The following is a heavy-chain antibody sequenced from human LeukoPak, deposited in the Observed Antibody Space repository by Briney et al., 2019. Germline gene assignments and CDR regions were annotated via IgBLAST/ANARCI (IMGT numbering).Heavy chain of an antibody. CDR3: ARGVSGWTTDMTTEYWFDP. D-gene: IGHD4-17*01. CDR2: IKQDGSEK. V-gene: IGHV3-7*01. CDR1: GFTFSSYW. Sequence: PGGSLRLSCAASGFTFSSYWMSWVRQAPGKGLKWVANIKQDGSEKYYVDSVKGRFTISRDNAKNSLYLQMNSLRAEDTAVYYCARGVSGWTTDMTTEYWFDPWGQGTLVTVSS. J-gene: IGHJ5*02.